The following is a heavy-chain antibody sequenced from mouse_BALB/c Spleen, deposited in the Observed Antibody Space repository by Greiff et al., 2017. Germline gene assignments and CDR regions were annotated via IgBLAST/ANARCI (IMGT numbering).Heavy chain of an antibody. V-gene: IGHV14-3*02. Sequence: EVQLQQSGAELVKPGASVKLSCTASGFNIKDTYMHWVKQRPEQGLEWIGRIDPANGNTKYDPKFQGKATITADTSSNTAYLQLSSLTSEDTAVYYCARIHYYGYDYAMDYWGQGTSVTVSS. CDR2: IDPANGNT. CDR3: ARIHYYGYDYAMDY. D-gene: IGHD1-2*01. CDR1: GFNIKDTY. J-gene: IGHJ4*01.